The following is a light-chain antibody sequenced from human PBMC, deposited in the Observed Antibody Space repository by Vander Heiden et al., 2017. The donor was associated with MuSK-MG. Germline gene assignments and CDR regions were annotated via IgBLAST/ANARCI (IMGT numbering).Light chain of an antibody. Sequence: QSVLTQPPSVSGAPGQRVTISCTGSNSNIGSGYDVQWYQQLPGTAPKLLIHGNINRPSGVSDRFVGSKSGTSGSLAITGLQAEDEADYYCQSYDSSLNIWVFGGGTKLTV. V-gene: IGLV1-40*01. CDR2: GNI. J-gene: IGLJ3*02. CDR3: QSYDSSLNIWV. CDR1: NSNIGSGYD.